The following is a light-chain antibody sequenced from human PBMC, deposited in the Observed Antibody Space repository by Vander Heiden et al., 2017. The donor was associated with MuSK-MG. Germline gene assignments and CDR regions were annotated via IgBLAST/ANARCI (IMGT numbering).Light chain of an antibody. Sequence: QSALTQPRSVSGSPGLSVTISCTGTSNDVGGYNYVSWFQQHPGKAPQLIMFDGSKRPSGVPDRFSGSKSGTTAYPNISGLQAEDESDDYCCSFAGMSGVFGGGTKLTVL. CDR2: DGS. CDR3: CSFAGMSGV. CDR1: SNDVGGYNY. V-gene: IGLV2-11*01. J-gene: IGLJ3*02.